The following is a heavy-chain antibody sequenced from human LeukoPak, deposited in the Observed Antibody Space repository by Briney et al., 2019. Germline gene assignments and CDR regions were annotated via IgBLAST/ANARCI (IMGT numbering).Heavy chain of an antibody. D-gene: IGHD3-10*01. CDR3: ARGGITMVRGNIDY. CDR1: GDSVSSNSAA. Sequence: SQTLSLTFAISGDSVSSNSAAWNWIRQSPSRGLEWLGRTYYRSKWYNDYAVSVKSRITINPDTSKNQFSLQLNSVTPEDTAVYYCARGGITMVRGNIDYWGQGTLVTVSS. CDR2: TYYRSKWYN. J-gene: IGHJ4*02. V-gene: IGHV6-1*01.